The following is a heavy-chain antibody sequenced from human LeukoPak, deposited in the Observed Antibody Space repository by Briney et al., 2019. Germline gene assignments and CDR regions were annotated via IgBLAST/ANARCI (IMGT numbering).Heavy chain of an antibody. D-gene: IGHD4-17*01. V-gene: IGHV1-69*01. CDR3: ARDNPGYGDYDNWFDP. J-gene: IGHJ5*02. CDR2: IIPIFGTA. Sequence: GSSVKVSCKASGGTFSSYAISWVRQAPGQGLEWMGGIIPIFGTANYAQKFQGRVTITADESTSTAYMELSSLRSEDTAVYYCARDNPGYGDYDNWFDPWGQGTLVTVSS. CDR1: GGTFSSYA.